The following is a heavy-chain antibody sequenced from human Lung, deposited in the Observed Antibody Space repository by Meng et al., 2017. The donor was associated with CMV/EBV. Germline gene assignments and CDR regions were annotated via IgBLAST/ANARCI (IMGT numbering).Heavy chain of an antibody. CDR2: ITPSSGGT. CDR3: VRANLGSADY. V-gene: IGHV1-2*06. J-gene: IGHJ4*02. Sequence: QVQLVQSGAEVKKPGASVKVSCKASGSTFTGYYMHWLRQAPGQGLEWVGRITPSSGGTTYAQKFQGRVTMTRDTSISTAYMELSSLRSDDAAIYYCVRANLGSADYWGQGTLVTVSS. CDR1: GSTFTGYY. D-gene: IGHD7-27*01.